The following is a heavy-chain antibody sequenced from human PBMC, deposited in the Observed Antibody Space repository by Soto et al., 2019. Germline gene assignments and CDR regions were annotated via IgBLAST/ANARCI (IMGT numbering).Heavy chain of an antibody. CDR2: TYYRSKWYN. J-gene: IGHJ6*02. CDR1: GDSVSSNSAA. D-gene: IGHD5-12*01. V-gene: IGHV6-1*01. CDR3: ARENSGYDGSSYLFYYYYGMDV. Sequence: SQTLSLTCAISGDSVSSNSAAWNWIRQSPSRGLEWLGRTYYRSKWYNDYAVSVKSRITINPDTSKNQFSLQLNSVTPEDTAVYYCARENSGYDGSSYLFYYYYGMDVWGQGTTVTVSS.